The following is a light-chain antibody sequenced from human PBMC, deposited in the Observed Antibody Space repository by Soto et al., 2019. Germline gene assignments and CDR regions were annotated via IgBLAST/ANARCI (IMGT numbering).Light chain of an antibody. Sequence: ERVLTQSPGTLSLSPGERATLSCRASQSVSSSYLAWYQQKPGQAPRLLIYGASSRATGIPDRFSGSGSGTDFTLTISRLEPEDFAVYYCQQYGSSPRTFGPGTKVDIK. CDR1: QSVSSSY. CDR3: QQYGSSPRT. V-gene: IGKV3-20*01. CDR2: GAS. J-gene: IGKJ3*01.